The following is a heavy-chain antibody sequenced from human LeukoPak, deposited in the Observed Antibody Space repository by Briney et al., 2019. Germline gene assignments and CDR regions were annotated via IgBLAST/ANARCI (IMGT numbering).Heavy chain of an antibody. D-gene: IGHD4-17*01. Sequence: GGSLRLSCAASGFTFSGSAMHWVRQASGKGLEWVGRIRSKANSYATAYAASVKGRFTISRDDSKNTAYLQMNSLKTEDTAVYYCTSDLNDYGAFGFDYWGQGTLVTVSS. V-gene: IGHV3-73*01. CDR2: IRSKANSYAT. J-gene: IGHJ4*02. CDR3: TSDLNDYGAFGFDY. CDR1: GFTFSGSA.